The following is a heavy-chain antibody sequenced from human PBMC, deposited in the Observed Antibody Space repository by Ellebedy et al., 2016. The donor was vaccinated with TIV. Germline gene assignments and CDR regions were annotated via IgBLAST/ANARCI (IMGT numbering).Heavy chain of an antibody. D-gene: IGHD3-9*01. CDR2: ISSSSSYI. CDR1: GFTFSSYS. Sequence: GESLKISXAASGFTFSSYSMNWVRQAPGKGLEWVSSISSSSSYIYYADSVKGRFTISRDNAKNSLYLQMNSLRAEDTAVYYCARERDYDILTGYYNYYGMDVWGQGTTVTVSS. V-gene: IGHV3-21*01. J-gene: IGHJ6*02. CDR3: ARERDYDILTGYYNYYGMDV.